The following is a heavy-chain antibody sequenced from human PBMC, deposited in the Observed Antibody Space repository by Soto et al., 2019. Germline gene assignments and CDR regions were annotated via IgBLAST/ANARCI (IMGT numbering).Heavy chain of an antibody. J-gene: IGHJ4*02. Sequence: GGSLRLSCAASGFMFTNYAMTWVRQAPGKGLQWVSVIRDNGLTTYYADSVKGRFTISRDNSKNTLYLQMTSLRADDTAIYYCAKYGVGSGSSWSIDHWGQGTLVTVSS. CDR2: IRDNGLTT. CDR3: AKYGVGSGSSWSIDH. CDR1: GFMFTNYA. V-gene: IGHV3-23*01. D-gene: IGHD6-13*01.